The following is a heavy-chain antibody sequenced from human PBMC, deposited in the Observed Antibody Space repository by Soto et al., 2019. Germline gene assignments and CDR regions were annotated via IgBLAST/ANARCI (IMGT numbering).Heavy chain of an antibody. V-gene: IGHV4-30-2*01. CDR1: GDSITSGKYS. J-gene: IGHJ4*02. D-gene: IGHD3-16*01. Sequence: QLMLQESGSGLVRPSQTLSLTCTVSGDSITSGKYSWSWIRQAPGKGLEWIGNIHVTGYTAFSPSLRRQVTMSVATSRNQFSLNLNSVTAANTAVYFCARGGALRPNGHVPLDFWGQGTLVTVSS. CDR3: ARGGALRPNGHVPLDF. CDR2: IHVTGYT.